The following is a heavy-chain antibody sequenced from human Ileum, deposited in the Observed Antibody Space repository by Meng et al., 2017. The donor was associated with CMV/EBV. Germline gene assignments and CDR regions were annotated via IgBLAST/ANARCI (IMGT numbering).Heavy chain of an antibody. D-gene: IGHD3-3*01. V-gene: IGHV3-23*01. CDR1: GFTFSSYS. J-gene: IGHJ4*02. CDR2: ISYSGGAT. CDR3: TDYDFWSGFPDFDF. Sequence: GESLKISCAASGFTFSSYSMNWVRQAPGKGLEWVSAISYSGGATDYADSVKGRFTISKDNSENTLYLQMDSLRGEDTAVYYCTDYDFWSGFPDFDFWGQGILVTVSS.